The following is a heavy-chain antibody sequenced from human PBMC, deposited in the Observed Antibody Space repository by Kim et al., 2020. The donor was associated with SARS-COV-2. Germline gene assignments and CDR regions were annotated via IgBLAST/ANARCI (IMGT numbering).Heavy chain of an antibody. CDR1: GFTFSSYG. CDR2: ISYDGSNK. CDR3: AKGASGWYFDY. V-gene: IGHV3-30*18. Sequence: GGSLRLSCAASGFTFSSYGMHWVRQAPGKGLEWVAVISYDGSNKYYADSVKGRFTISRDNSKNTLYLQMNSLRAEDTAVYYCAKGASGWYFDYWGQGTLVTVSS. D-gene: IGHD6-19*01. J-gene: IGHJ4*02.